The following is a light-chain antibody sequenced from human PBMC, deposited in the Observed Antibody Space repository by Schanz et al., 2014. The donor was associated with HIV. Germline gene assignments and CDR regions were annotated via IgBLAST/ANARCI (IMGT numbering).Light chain of an antibody. CDR1: SSDVGDYNL. CDR2: EVT. V-gene: IGLV2-23*02. CDR3: CSYAHTDTLV. J-gene: IGLJ3*02. Sequence: QSALTQPASVSGSPGQSITISCTGTSSDVGDYNLVSWYQQHPGKAPKLIIYEVTRRPSGVSSRFSGSKSGNTASLTISGLQAEDEADYYCCSYAHTDTLVFGGGTKLTVL.